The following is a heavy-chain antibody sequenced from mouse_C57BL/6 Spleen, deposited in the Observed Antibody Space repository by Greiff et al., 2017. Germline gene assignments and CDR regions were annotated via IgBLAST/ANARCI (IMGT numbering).Heavy chain of an antibody. Sequence: VHLVESGAELAKPGASVKLSCTASGYTFTSYCMYWVQQRPGQGLEWIGYINPSSGYTKYHQTFKVKATLTADKSTSTAYMQLSSLTYEDSAIYYYATYSNYYYFDYWGQGTTLTVSS. CDR2: INPSSGYT. V-gene: IGHV1-7*01. J-gene: IGHJ2*01. CDR1: GYTFTSYC. D-gene: IGHD2-5*01. CDR3: ATYSNYYYFDY.